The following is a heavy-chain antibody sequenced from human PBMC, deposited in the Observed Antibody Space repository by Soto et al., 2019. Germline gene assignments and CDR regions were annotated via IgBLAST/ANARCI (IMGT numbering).Heavy chain of an antibody. CDR1: GFTFSSYA. V-gene: IGHV3-23*01. CDR3: APPAYSGN. CDR2: ISGSGAST. J-gene: IGHJ4*02. Sequence: EVQLLESGGGLVQPGGSLRLSCAASGFTFSSYAMSWVRQAPGKGLECVSTISGSGASTYYADSVKGRFTISRDNSKNTLYLQMNSLRAEDTAAYYCAPPAYSGNWGQGTLVTVSS. D-gene: IGHD1-1*01.